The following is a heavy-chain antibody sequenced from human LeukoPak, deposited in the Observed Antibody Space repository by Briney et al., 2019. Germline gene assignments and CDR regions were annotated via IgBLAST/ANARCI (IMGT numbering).Heavy chain of an antibody. Sequence: GGSLRLSCAASGITFRDYWMSWIRQAPGKGLEWVSSISSSSSYIYYADSVKGPFTISRDNAKNSLYLQMNSLRAEDTAVYYCARVPGDSSGYHVDYWGQGTLVTVSS. CDR1: GITFRDYW. CDR2: ISSSSSYI. D-gene: IGHD3-22*01. V-gene: IGHV3-21*01. J-gene: IGHJ4*02. CDR3: ARVPGDSSGYHVDY.